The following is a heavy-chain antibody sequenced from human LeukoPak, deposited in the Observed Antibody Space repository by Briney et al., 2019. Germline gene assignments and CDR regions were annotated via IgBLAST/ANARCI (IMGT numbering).Heavy chain of an antibody. CDR2: ISSSSSYI. Sequence: PGGSLRLSCAASGFTFSSYSMNWVRQAPGKGLEWVSSISSSSSYIYYADSVKGRFTISRDNAKSSLYLQMNSLRAEDTAVYYCASLMVVTAIRGDYWGQGTLVTVSS. D-gene: IGHD2-21*02. V-gene: IGHV3-21*01. CDR3: ASLMVVTAIRGDY. CDR1: GFTFSSYS. J-gene: IGHJ4*02.